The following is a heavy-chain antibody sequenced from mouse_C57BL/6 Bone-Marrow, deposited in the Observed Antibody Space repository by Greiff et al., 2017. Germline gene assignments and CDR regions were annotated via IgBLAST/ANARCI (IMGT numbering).Heavy chain of an antibody. V-gene: IGHV5-4*01. J-gene: IGHJ2*01. Sequence: EVMLVESGGGLVKPGGSLKLSCAASGFTFSSYAMSWVRQTPEKRLEWVATISDGGSYTYYPDNVKGRSTITRDNAKNNLYLQMSHLTSEATAQYYCARDTITYYFDYWGQVTTLTVSS. D-gene: IGHD1-1*01. CDR1: GFTFSSYA. CDR2: ISDGGSYT. CDR3: ARDTITYYFDY.